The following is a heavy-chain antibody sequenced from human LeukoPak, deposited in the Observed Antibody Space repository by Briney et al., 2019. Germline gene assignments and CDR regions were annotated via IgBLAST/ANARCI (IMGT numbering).Heavy chain of an antibody. D-gene: IGHD3-3*01. CDR3: AKDSGSGDFWSGYYWYYYYYMDV. J-gene: IGHJ6*03. CDR1: GFTFDDYA. V-gene: IGHV3-9*01. Sequence: GGSLRLSCAAPGFTFDDYAMHWVRLAPGKGLEWVSGISWNSGSIGYADSVKGRFTISRDNAKNSLYLQVNSLRAEDTALYYCAKDSGSGDFWSGYYWYYYYYMDVWGKGTTVTVSS. CDR2: ISWNSGSI.